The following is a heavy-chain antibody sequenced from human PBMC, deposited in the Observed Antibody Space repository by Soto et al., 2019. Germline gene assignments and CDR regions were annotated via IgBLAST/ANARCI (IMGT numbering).Heavy chain of an antibody. D-gene: IGHD5-18*01. J-gene: IGHJ4*02. Sequence: GGSLILSCAASGFTFNTYAMTWVRQAPGKGLEWVSLISGSGGSTFYADSVEGRFTISRDNSKDTLYLQMNTLRAEDTAVYYCAKDDAKYSYTFDSWGQGTLVTVSS. CDR1: GFTFNTYA. CDR2: ISGSGGST. CDR3: AKDDAKYSYTFDS. V-gene: IGHV3-23*01.